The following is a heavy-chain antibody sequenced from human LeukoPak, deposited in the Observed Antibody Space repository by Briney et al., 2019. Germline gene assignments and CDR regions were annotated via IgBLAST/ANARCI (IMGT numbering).Heavy chain of an antibody. J-gene: IGHJ5*02. V-gene: IGHV4-39*01. D-gene: IGHD3-10*01. CDR2: FYFTGST. CDR3: STRDRLLSFGKLLPGFDP. Sequence: SETLSFTCTVYFGSISSSSYYWAWIRQPPGKGLEYIGSFYFTGSTYYNPSLKSRVTISVDTSKNEFYLNLTSVTAADTAIYYCSTRDRLLSFGKLLPGFDPWGQGTLVTVSS. CDR1: FGSISSSSYY.